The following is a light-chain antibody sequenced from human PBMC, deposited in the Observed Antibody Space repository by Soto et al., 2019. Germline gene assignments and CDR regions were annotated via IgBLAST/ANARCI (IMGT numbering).Light chain of an antibody. J-gene: IGKJ1*01. CDR2: AAS. V-gene: IGKV1-39*01. CDR3: QQSYSTPWT. Sequence: DIQLTQSPSSLSASVGDRVTITCRASHSISRNLNWYQQKPGKAPKLLIYAASSLQSGVPARFSGSGSGTDFTLTISSLQPEDFATYSCQQSYSTPWTFGQGTKVDI. CDR1: HSISRN.